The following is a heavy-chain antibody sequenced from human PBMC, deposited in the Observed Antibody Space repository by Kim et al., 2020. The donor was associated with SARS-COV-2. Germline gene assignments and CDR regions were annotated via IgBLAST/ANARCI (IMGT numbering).Heavy chain of an antibody. D-gene: IGHD6-6*01. Sequence: SQTLSLTCAISGDSVSSNSAAWNWIRQSPSRGLEWLGRTYYRSKWYNDYAVSVKSRITINPDTSKNQFSLQLNSVTPEDTAVYYCAREESSSSIRYYYYYGMDVWGQGTTVTVSS. CDR2: TYYRSKWYN. CDR1: GDSVSSNSAA. CDR3: AREESSSSIRYYYYYGMDV. V-gene: IGHV6-1*01. J-gene: IGHJ6*02.